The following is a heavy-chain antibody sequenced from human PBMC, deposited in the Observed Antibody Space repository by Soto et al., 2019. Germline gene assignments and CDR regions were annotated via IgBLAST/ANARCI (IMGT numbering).Heavy chain of an antibody. V-gene: IGHV1-3*01. J-gene: IGHJ3*02. CDR2: INAGNGDT. CDR1: GYSFTNYA. CDR3: ASQAGPRAFDI. D-gene: IGHD6-13*01. Sequence: ASVKVSCKASGYSFTNYAMHWVRQAPGQRLEWMGWINAGNGDTQYSQKFQGRITHTRDTSASTAYMQLSSLTSEDTAVYYCASQAGPRAFDIWGQGTMVTVSS.